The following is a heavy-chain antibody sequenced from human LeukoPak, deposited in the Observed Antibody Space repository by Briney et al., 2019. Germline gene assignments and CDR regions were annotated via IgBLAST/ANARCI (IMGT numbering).Heavy chain of an antibody. CDR1: GFTFSSYA. CDR2: ISGSGGST. D-gene: IGHD3-3*01. V-gene: IGHV3-23*01. Sequence: PGGSLRLSCAASGFTFSSYAMSWVRQAPGKGLEWVSAISGSGGSTYYADPVKGRFTISRDNSKNTLYLQMNSLRAEDTAVYYCAKDRDNYDFWSGYLFDPWGQGTLVTVSS. J-gene: IGHJ5*02. CDR3: AKDRDNYDFWSGYLFDP.